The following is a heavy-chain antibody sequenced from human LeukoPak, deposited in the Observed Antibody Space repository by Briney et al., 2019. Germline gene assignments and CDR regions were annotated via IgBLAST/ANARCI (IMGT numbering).Heavy chain of an antibody. Sequence: PSETLSLTCAVYGGSFSRYYWSWIRQSPGKGLEWIAEIDHRGDTNYNPSVKSRVTISVDTSKNQFSLKVRSLSAADTAVYYCARGATISETGYFDFWGQGAPVTVSS. CDR1: GGSFSRYY. D-gene: IGHD5-24*01. CDR3: ARGATISETGYFDF. J-gene: IGHJ4*03. V-gene: IGHV4-34*01. CDR2: IDHRGDT.